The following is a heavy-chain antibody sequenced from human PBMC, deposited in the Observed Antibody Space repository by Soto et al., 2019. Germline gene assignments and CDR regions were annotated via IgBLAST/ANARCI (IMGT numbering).Heavy chain of an antibody. CDR3: ARGRYGDY. CDR2: ISAHNGNT. J-gene: IGHJ4*02. V-gene: IGHV1-18*01. Sequence: QVHLVQSGAEVKKPGASVKVSCKGSGYGFTTYGITWVRQAPGQGLEWMAWISAHNGNTNCAQKLQGRVTVTRDTSTSTAYMELRSIRSDDAAVHYCARGRYGDYWGQGALVTVSS. D-gene: IGHD1-1*01. CDR1: GYGFTTYG.